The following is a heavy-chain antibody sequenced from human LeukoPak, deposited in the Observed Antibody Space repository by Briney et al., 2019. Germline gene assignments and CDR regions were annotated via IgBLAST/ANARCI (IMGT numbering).Heavy chain of an antibody. J-gene: IGHJ4*02. D-gene: IGHD3-9*01. CDR1: GFTYSNYA. Sequence: GASLRLSCAASGFTYSNYAMSWVRQAPGKGLEWVSAITGSGGGTYYADSVKGRFTISRDNSKNTLYLQMNSLRAEDTAVYYCAKWGDYDVLTGYYDPDYWGQGTLVTVSS. CDR3: AKWGDYDVLTGYYDPDY. CDR2: ITGSGGGT. V-gene: IGHV3-23*01.